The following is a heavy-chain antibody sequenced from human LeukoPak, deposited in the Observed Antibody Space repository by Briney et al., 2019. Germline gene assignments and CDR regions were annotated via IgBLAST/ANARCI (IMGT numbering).Heavy chain of an antibody. Sequence: GGSLRLSCAASGFSFSRYWMTWVRQAPGKGLEWVANIKEDGSENSYVESVKGRFTISRDNAKNSLYLQLNSLRAEDTAVYFCARQRYSDYWGQGTLVTVSS. V-gene: IGHV3-7*01. D-gene: IGHD1-1*01. CDR3: ARQRYSDY. CDR1: GFSFSRYW. J-gene: IGHJ4*02. CDR2: IKEDGSEN.